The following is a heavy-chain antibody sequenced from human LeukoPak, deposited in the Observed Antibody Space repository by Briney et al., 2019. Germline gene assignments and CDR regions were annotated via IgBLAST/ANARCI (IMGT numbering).Heavy chain of an antibody. D-gene: IGHD3-10*01. CDR1: GYTFTSYY. CDR3: ARGGVAGEAFDI. V-gene: IGHV1-46*01. CDR2: IKPSGGST. Sequence: ASVTVSFKASGYTFTSYYMHWVRQAPGQGLEWMGIIKPSGGSTSYAQKFQGRVTMTRDTSTSTVCMELSSLRSEDTAVYYCARGGVAGEAFDIWGQGTMVTVSS. J-gene: IGHJ3*02.